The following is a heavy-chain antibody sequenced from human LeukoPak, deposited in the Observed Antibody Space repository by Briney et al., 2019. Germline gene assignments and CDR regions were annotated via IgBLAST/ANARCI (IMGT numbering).Heavy chain of an antibody. CDR1: GFTFSSYG. CDR3: AKDTGSYYDY. J-gene: IGHJ4*02. D-gene: IGHD3-10*01. CDR2: IRYDGSNK. Sequence: GGSLRLSCAASGFTFSSYGMHWVRQAPGKGPEWVAFIRYDGSNKYYADSVKGRFAISRDNSKNTLYLEMNSLRAEDTAVYYCAKDTGSYYDYWGQGILVTVSS. V-gene: IGHV3-30*02.